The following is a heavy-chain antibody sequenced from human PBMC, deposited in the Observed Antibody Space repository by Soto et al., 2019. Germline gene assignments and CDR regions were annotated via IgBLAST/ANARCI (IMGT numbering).Heavy chain of an antibody. CDR2: IWYDGSNK. Sequence: QVQLVESGGGVVQPGRSLRLSCAASGFTFSSYGMHWVRQAPGKGLEWVAVIWYDGSNKYYADSVKGRFTISRDNSKNTLYLQMNSLRAQDTAVYYCAMPIYSSGWYYFDYWGQGTLVTVSS. D-gene: IGHD6-19*01. J-gene: IGHJ4*02. CDR3: AMPIYSSGWYYFDY. V-gene: IGHV3-33*01. CDR1: GFTFSSYG.